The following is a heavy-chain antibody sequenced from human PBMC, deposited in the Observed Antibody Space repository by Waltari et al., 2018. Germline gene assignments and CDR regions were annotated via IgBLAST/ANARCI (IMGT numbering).Heavy chain of an antibody. CDR3: ARAGDYYYGMDV. V-gene: IGHV4-59*11. CDR1: GGSISRHY. J-gene: IGHJ6*02. Sequence: QVQLQASGPGLVKPSETLSLTCTVSGGSISRHYWSWIRQPPGKGLEWIGDIYYRGSTNYNPSLTSRVTISVHTSKNQFSLKLSSVTAADTAVYYCARAGDYYYGMDVWGQGTTVTVSS. CDR2: IYYRGST.